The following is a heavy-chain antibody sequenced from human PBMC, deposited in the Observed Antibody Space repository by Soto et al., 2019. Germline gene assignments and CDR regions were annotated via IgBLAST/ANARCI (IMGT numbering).Heavy chain of an antibody. Sequence: SETLSLTCTVSGGSISSGGYYWSWIRQHPGKGLEWIGYIYYSGSTYYNPSLKSRVTISVDTSKNQFSLKLSSVTAADTAVYYCARGGRGYSYGYALYYYYGMDVWGQGTTVTVSS. CDR2: IYYSGST. CDR1: GGSISSGGYY. V-gene: IGHV4-31*03. CDR3: ARGGRGYSYGYALYYYYGMDV. D-gene: IGHD5-18*01. J-gene: IGHJ6*02.